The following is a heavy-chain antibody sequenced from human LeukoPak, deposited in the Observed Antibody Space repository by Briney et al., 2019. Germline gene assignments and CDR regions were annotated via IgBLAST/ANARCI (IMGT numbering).Heavy chain of an antibody. CDR3: AKLPGIVAAVDYFDP. CDR1: AFSFNTYG. Sequence: GGSLRLSCATSAFSFNTYGMSWVRQAPGKGLEWVSSISGSGGTTYYADSVKGRFITSRDNSKTTVYLQMNSLRVEDSALYFCAKLPGIVAAVDYFDPWGQGSLVTVSS. V-gene: IGHV3-23*01. J-gene: IGHJ5*02. CDR2: ISGSGGTT. D-gene: IGHD6-13*01.